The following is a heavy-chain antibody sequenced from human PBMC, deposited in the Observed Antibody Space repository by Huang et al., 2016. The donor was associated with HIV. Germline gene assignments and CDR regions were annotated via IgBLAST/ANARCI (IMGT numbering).Heavy chain of an antibody. J-gene: IGHJ3*02. V-gene: IGHV1-24*01. CDR1: GYTLPELS. CDR2: FAPEQGET. Sequence: QVQLVQSGAEVKKPGASVKVSCKVSGYTLPELSIHWVRPAPGKGLEWMGGFAPEQGETIYAQNFQGRVTMTEDTSTDTAYMELHSLRPEDTAVYYCAAGYDTYYDIWGQGTMVIASS. CDR3: AAGYDTYYDI. D-gene: IGHD2-21*01.